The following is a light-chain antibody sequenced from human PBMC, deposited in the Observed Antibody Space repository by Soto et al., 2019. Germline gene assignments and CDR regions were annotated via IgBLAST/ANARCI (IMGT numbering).Light chain of an antibody. V-gene: IGKV3-15*01. CDR2: DAS. CDR1: QNVYNN. CDR3: QQCRNWPLT. J-gene: IGKJ4*01. Sequence: EIVMTQSPATLSVSPREGATLSCKASQNVYNNLAWYQQRPGQPPRLLIYDASTRATGISARFSGSGYGTEFTRTISSLQSEDFAVYFYQQCRNWPLTFGGGTKVEIK.